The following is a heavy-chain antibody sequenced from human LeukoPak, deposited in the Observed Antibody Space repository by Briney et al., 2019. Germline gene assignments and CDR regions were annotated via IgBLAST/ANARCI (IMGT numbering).Heavy chain of an antibody. CDR2: IYYSGST. CDR1: GGSISSSSYS. J-gene: IGHJ4*02. Sequence: SETLSLTCTVSGGSISSSSYSWSWIRQPPGKGLEWIGYIYYSGSTNYNPSLKSRVTISVDTSKKQFSLKLSSVTAADTAVYYCARGYSGSYFADYWGQGTLVTVSS. CDR3: ARGYSGSYFADY. D-gene: IGHD1-26*01. V-gene: IGHV4-61*01.